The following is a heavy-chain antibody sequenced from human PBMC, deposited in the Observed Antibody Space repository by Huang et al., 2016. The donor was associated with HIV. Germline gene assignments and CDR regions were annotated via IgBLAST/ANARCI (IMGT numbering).Heavy chain of an antibody. V-gene: IGHV1-69*13. CDR2: IIPIFGTT. D-gene: IGHD5-12*01. CDR3: ARSGPRWGLATIWTLVY. Sequence: QVQLVQSGAEVKKPGSSVKLSCQSSGGGSSSYAISWVRQARGQGLEWMGGIIPIFGTTDYVPRFQGRVTITADESTNTAYIELSSLEYDDTALYYCARSGPRWGLATIWTLVYWGQGTLVTVSS. J-gene: IGHJ4*02. CDR1: GGGSSSYA.